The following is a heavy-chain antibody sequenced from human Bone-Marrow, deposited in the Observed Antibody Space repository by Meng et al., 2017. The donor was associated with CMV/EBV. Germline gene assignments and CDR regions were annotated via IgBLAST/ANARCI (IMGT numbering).Heavy chain of an antibody. J-gene: IGHJ6*02. CDR3: ARVTGVVVPAASWYYYYGMDV. Sequence: SEPLSLTCAVYSGSFSGYYWSWIRHSPGKGLEWIGEINHSGSTNYNPSLRSRVTISVGTSKNQFSLKLSSVTAADTAVYYCARVTGVVVPAASWYYYYGMDVWGQGTTVTVSS. V-gene: IGHV4-34*01. CDR1: SGSFSGYY. D-gene: IGHD2-2*01. CDR2: INHSGST.